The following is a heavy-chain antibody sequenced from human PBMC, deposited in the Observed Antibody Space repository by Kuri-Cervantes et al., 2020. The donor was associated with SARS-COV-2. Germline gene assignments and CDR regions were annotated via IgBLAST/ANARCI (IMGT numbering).Heavy chain of an antibody. CDR1: GGTFSSYA. Sequence: SVKVSCKASGGTFSSYAISWVRQAPGQGLEWVGGIIPIFGTANYAQKFQGRVTITADESTSTAYMELRSLRSDDTAVYYCASTPPFGVVISMDVWGKGTTVTVSS. D-gene: IGHD3-3*01. J-gene: IGHJ6*04. CDR3: ASTPPFGVVISMDV. V-gene: IGHV1-69*13. CDR2: IIPIFGTA.